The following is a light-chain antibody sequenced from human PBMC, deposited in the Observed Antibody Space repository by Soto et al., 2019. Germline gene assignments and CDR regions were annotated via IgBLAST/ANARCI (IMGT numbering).Light chain of an antibody. V-gene: IGLV1-47*01. CDR1: RSNIGRNF. J-gene: IGLJ3*02. Sequence: QSVLTQSPSASGTPGQRVTISCSGSRSNIGRNFAYWYQHVPGTAPRLLIQRNNERPSGVPDRFSGSKSGTSVSLAISGLRSDDEATYYCAAWDDTLDAQVFGVGTKVTVI. CDR2: RNN. CDR3: AAWDDTLDAQV.